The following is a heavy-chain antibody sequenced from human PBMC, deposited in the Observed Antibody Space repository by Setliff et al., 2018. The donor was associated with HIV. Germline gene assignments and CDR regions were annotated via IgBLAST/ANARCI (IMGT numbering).Heavy chain of an antibody. V-gene: IGHV4-38-2*01. J-gene: IGHJ5*02. D-gene: IGHD1-1*01. CDR3: ARSNLEPTSRLFDP. CDR1: GYSISSGYY. Sequence: PSETLSLTCAVSGYSISSGYYWGWIRQPPGKGLEWIGSIYHSGSTYYNPSLKSRVTISVDTSKNQFSLKLSSVTAADTAVYYCARSNLEPTSRLFDPWGPGTLVTVSS. CDR2: IYHSGST.